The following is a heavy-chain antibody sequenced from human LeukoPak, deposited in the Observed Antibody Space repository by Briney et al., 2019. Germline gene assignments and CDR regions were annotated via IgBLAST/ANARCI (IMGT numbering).Heavy chain of an antibody. CDR3: ARNYYDSSGYYSPFDY. CDR2: ISAYNGNT. V-gene: IGHV1-18*01. J-gene: IGHJ4*02. CDR1: GYTFTSYG. D-gene: IGHD3-22*01. Sequence: ASVKVSCKASGYTFTSYGISWVRQAPGQGLEWMGWISAYNGNTNYAQKLQGRVTMTTDTSTSTAYMELRSLRSDDTAVYYSARNYYDSSGYYSPFDYWGQGTLVTVSS.